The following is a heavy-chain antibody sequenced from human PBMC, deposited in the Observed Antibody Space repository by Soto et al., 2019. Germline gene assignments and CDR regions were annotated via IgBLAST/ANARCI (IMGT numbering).Heavy chain of an antibody. CDR1: GFTFSSYG. D-gene: IGHD3-10*01. CDR2: IWYDGSNK. J-gene: IGHJ4*02. CDR3: AREDYGSGSFDY. V-gene: IGHV3-33*01. Sequence: QVQLVESGGGVVQPGRSLRLSCAASGFTFSSYGMHWVRQAPGKGLEWVAVIWYDGSNKYYADSVKGRFTISRDNSKNTRYLQMNSLRDEDTAVYYCAREDYGSGSFDYWGQGPLVTVAS.